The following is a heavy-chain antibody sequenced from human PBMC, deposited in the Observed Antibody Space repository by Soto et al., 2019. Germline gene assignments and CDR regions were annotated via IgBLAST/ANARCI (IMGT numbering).Heavy chain of an antibody. V-gene: IGHV4-59*01. CDR1: GGSFSGYY. CDR2: IHYSGST. CDR3: TRRGDPYKTGH. Sequence: SETLSLTCAVYGGSFSGYYWSWIRQPPGKGLEWIGFIHYSGSTNYNPSLKGRVTMSVDTSKNQFSLKLTSVNTADTAIYYCTRRGDPYKTGHWGQGTLVTVSS. D-gene: IGHD3-9*01. J-gene: IGHJ4*02.